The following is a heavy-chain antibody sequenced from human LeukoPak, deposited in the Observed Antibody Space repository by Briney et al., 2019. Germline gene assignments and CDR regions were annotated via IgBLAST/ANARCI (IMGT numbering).Heavy chain of an antibody. CDR1: GFTFSSYA. J-gene: IGHJ4*02. Sequence: GGSLRLSCAASGFTFSSYAMSWVRKAPGKGLEWVSAISGSGGSTYYADSVKGRLTISRDNSKNTLYLQMNSLRAEDTAVYYCAKDRAAAGTFDYWGQGTLVTVSS. CDR3: AKDRAAAGTFDY. V-gene: IGHV3-23*01. D-gene: IGHD6-13*01. CDR2: ISGSGGST.